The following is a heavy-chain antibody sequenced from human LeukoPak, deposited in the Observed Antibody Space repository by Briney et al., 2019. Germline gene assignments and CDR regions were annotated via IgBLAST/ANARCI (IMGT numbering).Heavy chain of an antibody. CDR2: ISSSSSYT. D-gene: IGHD6-19*01. CDR3: AKVRKCSSGWYDAFDI. Sequence: GGSLRLSCAASGFTFSDYYMSWIRQAPGKGLEWVSYISSSSSYTNYADSVKGRFTISRDNAKNSLYLQMNSLRAEDTAVYYCAKVRKCSSGWYDAFDIWGQGTMVTVSS. CDR1: GFTFSDYY. J-gene: IGHJ3*02. V-gene: IGHV3-11*05.